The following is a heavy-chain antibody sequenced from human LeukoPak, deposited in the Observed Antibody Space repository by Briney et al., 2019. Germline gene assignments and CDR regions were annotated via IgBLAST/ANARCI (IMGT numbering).Heavy chain of an antibody. D-gene: IGHD1-26*01. V-gene: IGHV3-23*01. CDR1: GFTFSSYT. Sequence: PGGSLRLSCAASGFTFSSYTMTWVRQAPGKGLEWVSAIVGSGGSTFYADSVKGRFTISRDNSKNTLFLQMNSLRAEDTAVYYCAKELYTGSYFRSDYWGQGTLVTVSS. CDR3: AKELYTGSYFRSDY. CDR2: IVGSGGST. J-gene: IGHJ4*02.